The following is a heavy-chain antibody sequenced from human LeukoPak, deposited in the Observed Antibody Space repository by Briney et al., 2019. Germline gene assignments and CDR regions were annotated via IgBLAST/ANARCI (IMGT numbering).Heavy chain of an antibody. V-gene: IGHV1-69*13. CDR1: GGTFSSYA. D-gene: IGHD4-23*01. Sequence: ASVKVSCKASGGTFSSYAISWVRQAPGQGLEWMGGIIPIFGTANYAQKFQGRVTITADESTSTAYMELSSLRSEDTAVYYCASGALTTVVIYYYYYGMDVWGQGTTVTVSS. J-gene: IGHJ6*02. CDR2: IIPIFGTA. CDR3: ASGALTTVVIYYYYYGMDV.